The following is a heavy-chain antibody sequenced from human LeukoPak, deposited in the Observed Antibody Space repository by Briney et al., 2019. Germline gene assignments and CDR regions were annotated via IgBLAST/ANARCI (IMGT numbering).Heavy chain of an antibody. Sequence: ASVKVSCKASGYTFTSYGISWVRQAPGQGLEWMGIINPSGGSTSYAQKFQGRVTMTRDTSTSTVYMELSSLRSEDTAVYYCARDDQVTYYDILTGATCDYWGQGTLVTVSS. D-gene: IGHD3-9*01. CDR1: GYTFTSYG. V-gene: IGHV1-46*01. CDR3: ARDDQVTYYDILTGATCDY. J-gene: IGHJ4*02. CDR2: INPSGGST.